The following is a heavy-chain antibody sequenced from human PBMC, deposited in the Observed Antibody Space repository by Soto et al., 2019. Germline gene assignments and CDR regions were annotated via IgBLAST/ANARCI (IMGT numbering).Heavy chain of an antibody. J-gene: IGHJ6*02. CDR2: ISAYNGNT. V-gene: IGHV1-18*04. Sequence: QVPLVQSGAEVKKPGASVKVSCKASGYTFTSYGISWVRQAPGQGLEWMGWISAYNGNTNYAQKLQGRDTMTKDTSTSTADMALRSLRSDDTAVYYWARDGYSSAWGSRAYGMDVWGQGTTVTVSS. D-gene: IGHD6-13*01. CDR1: GYTFTSYG. CDR3: ARDGYSSAWGSRAYGMDV.